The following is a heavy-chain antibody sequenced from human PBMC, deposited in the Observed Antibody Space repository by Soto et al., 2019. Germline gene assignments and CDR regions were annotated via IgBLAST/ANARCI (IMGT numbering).Heavy chain of an antibody. V-gene: IGHV5-10-1*03. CDR3: ARQLAEYYYGSGSTTGMDV. CDR2: IDPSDSYT. J-gene: IGHJ6*02. Sequence: EVQLVQSGAEVQKPGESLRISCKGSGYSFTSYWISWVRQMPGKGLEWMGRIDPSDSYTNYSPSFQGHVTISADKSISTAYLQWSSLKASDTAMYYCARQLAEYYYGSGSTTGMDVWGQGTTVTVSS. D-gene: IGHD3-10*01. CDR1: GYSFTSYW.